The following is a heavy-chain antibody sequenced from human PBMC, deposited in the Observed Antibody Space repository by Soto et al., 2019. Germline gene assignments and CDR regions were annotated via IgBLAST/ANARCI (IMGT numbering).Heavy chain of an antibody. V-gene: IGHV4-59*01. J-gene: IGHJ5*02. CDR3: ASLKMFYDKLTGRRGYWYDP. D-gene: IGHD3-9*01. Sequence: SETLSLTCTVSGDSISSSYWSWIRQPPGKGLEWIGYIYYSGSTNYNPSLKSRVAISVDTSKNQFSLKLSSVTAADTAVYYCASLKMFYDKLTGRRGYWYDPWGQGTLVTVSS. CDR2: IYYSGST. CDR1: GDSISSSY.